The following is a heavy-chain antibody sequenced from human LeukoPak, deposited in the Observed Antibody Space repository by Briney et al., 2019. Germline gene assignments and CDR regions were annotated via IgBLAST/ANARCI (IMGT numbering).Heavy chain of an antibody. D-gene: IGHD3-22*01. Sequence: GGSLRLSCAASGFTFSTYRMSWVRQAPGKGLEWVANIKQDGSEKHYVDSVKGRFTISRDNAKNSLYLQMSSLRAEDTAVYYCAKSYYYDSSGYSIPDYCFDYWGQGTLVTVSS. CDR2: IKQDGSEK. CDR3: AKSYYYDSSGYSIPDYCFDY. CDR1: GFTFSTYR. V-gene: IGHV3-7*01. J-gene: IGHJ4*02.